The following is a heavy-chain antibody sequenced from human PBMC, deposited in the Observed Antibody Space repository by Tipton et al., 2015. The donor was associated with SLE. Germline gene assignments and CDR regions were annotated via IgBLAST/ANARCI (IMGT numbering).Heavy chain of an antibody. CDR1: GGSFSGYY. CDR3: ARLCDGLRGGY. CDR2: INHSGST. Sequence: GSLRLSCAVYGGSFSGYYWCWIRQPPGKGLEWIGEINHSGSTNYNPSLKSRVTISVDTSKNQFSLKVSSGTAADTAVYYCARLCDGLRGGYWGQGTVVTVSS. V-gene: IGHV4-34*01. J-gene: IGHJ4*02. D-gene: IGHD2-21*01.